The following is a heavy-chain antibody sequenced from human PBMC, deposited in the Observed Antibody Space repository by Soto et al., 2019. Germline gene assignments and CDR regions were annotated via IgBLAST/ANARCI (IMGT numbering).Heavy chain of an antibody. Sequence: GESLNISCKGSRYSVTSYWIGWVRQMPGKGLEWMGIIYPGDSDTRYSPSFQGQVTISADKSISTAYLQWSSLKASDTAMYYCAASVEYDSSGYSPFDYWGQGSLVTVSS. V-gene: IGHV5-51*01. J-gene: IGHJ4*02. CDR2: IYPGDSDT. D-gene: IGHD3-22*01. CDR1: RYSVTSYW. CDR3: AASVEYDSSGYSPFDY.